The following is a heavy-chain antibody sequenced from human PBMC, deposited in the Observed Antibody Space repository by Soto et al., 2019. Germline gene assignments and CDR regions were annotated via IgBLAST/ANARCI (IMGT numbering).Heavy chain of an antibody. CDR2: FDPEDGET. CDR1: GYTLTELS. J-gene: IGHJ6*02. CDR3: ATVGVGAAYYCYCMDV. Sequence: ASVKVSCKVSGYTLTELSMHWVRQAPGKGLEWMGGFDPEDGETIYAQKFQGRVTMTEDTSTVTAYMELSSLRSEDTAVYYCATVGVGAAYYCYCMDVCGQGTTVTVSS. V-gene: IGHV1-24*01. D-gene: IGHD1-26*01.